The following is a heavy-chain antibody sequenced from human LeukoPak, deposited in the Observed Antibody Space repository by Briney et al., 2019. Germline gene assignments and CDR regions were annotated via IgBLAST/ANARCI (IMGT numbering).Heavy chain of an antibody. Sequence: PSETLSLTCTVSGVSISSYYWSWIRQPPGKGLEWIGYIYYSGSTNYNPSLKSRVTISVDTSKNQFSLKLSSVTAADTAVYYCARSLRPYYYYGMDVWGQGTTVTVSS. CDR2: IYYSGST. J-gene: IGHJ6*02. CDR3: ARSLRPYYYYGMDV. V-gene: IGHV4-59*01. CDR1: GVSISSYY.